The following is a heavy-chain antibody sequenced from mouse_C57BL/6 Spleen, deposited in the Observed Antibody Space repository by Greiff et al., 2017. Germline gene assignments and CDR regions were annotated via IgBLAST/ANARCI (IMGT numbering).Heavy chain of an antibody. Sequence: VQLQQSGPELVKPGASVKISCKASGYTFTDYYMNWVKQSHGKSLEWIGDINPNNGGTSYNQKFKGKATLTVAKSSSTAYMELRRLTSEDSAVYYCARCPLYAMDYWGQGTSVTVSS. CDR3: ARCPLYAMDY. CDR1: GYTFTDYY. V-gene: IGHV1-26*01. CDR2: INPNNGGT. J-gene: IGHJ4*01.